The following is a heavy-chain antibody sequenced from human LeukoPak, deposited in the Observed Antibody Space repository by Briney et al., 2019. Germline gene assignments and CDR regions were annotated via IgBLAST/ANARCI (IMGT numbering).Heavy chain of an antibody. CDR3: AKDHFYGDHGEGWGYYFDH. D-gene: IGHD4-17*01. J-gene: IGHJ4*02. V-gene: IGHV3-30*18. CDR2: ISYDGSNK. Sequence: GRSLRLSCAASGFTFSSYGMHWVRQAPGKGLEWVAVISYDGSNKYYADSVKGRFTISRDNSKNTLYLQMNSLRAEDTAVYYCAKDHFYGDHGEGWGYYFDHWGQGTLVTVSS. CDR1: GFTFSSYG.